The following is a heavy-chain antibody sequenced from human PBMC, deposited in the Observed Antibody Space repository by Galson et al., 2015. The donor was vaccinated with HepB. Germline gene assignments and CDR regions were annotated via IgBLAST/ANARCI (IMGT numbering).Heavy chain of an antibody. CDR3: ASTSHPAYSSSWYYFDY. V-gene: IGHV3-33*01. CDR1: GFTFSSYG. CDR2: IWYDGSNK. Sequence: SLRLSCAASGFTFSSYGMHWVRQAPGKGLEWVAVIWYDGSNKYYADSVKGRFTTSRDNSKNTLYLQMNSLRAEDTAVYYCASTSHPAYSSSWYYFDYWGQGTLVTVSS. D-gene: IGHD6-13*01. J-gene: IGHJ4*02.